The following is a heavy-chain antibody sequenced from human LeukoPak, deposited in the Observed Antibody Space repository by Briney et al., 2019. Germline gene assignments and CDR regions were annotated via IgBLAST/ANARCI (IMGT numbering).Heavy chain of an antibody. J-gene: IGHJ4*02. CDR1: GFTFSSYA. CDR2: ISGSGGST. CDR3: AKVRIGYSYGYFYY. V-gene: IGHV3-23*01. Sequence: PGASLRLSCAASGFTFSSYAMSWVRQAPGKGLEWVSAISGSGGSTYYADSVKGRFTISRDNSKNTLYLQMNSLRAEDTAVYYCAKVRIGYSYGYFYYWGQGTLVTVSS. D-gene: IGHD5-18*01.